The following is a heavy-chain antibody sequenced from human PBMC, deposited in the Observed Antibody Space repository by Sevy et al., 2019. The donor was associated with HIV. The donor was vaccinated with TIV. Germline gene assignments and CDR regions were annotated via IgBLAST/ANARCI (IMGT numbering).Heavy chain of an antibody. V-gene: IGHV3-49*04. CDR1: GFTFGDYA. Sequence: GGSLRLSCTASGFTFGDYAMSWVRQAPGKGLEWVGFIRSKAYGGTTEYAASVKGRFTISRDDSKSIAYLQMNSLKTEDTAVYYCTRPGIAAAGRDYWDQGTLVTVSS. J-gene: IGHJ4*02. CDR3: TRPGIAAAGRDY. D-gene: IGHD6-13*01. CDR2: IRSKAYGGTT.